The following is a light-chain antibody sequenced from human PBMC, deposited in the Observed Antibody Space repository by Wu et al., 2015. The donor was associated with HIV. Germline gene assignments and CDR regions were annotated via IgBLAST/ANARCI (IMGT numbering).Light chain of an antibody. V-gene: IGKV1-8*01. CDR1: LGISSY. Sequence: IRMTQSPSSLSASTGDRVTITCRASLGISSYLAWFQQKPEKAPKLLIYAASTLQSGVPSRFSGSGSGTDFTLTISCLQSEDFATYYCQQYYSYPLTFGGGTKVEIK. CDR3: QQYYSYPLT. CDR2: AAS. J-gene: IGKJ4*01.